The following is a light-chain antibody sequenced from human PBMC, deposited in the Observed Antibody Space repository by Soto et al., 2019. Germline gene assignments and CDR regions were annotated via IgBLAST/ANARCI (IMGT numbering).Light chain of an antibody. J-gene: IGLJ2*01. V-gene: IGLV2-14*01. CDR2: DVS. CDR3: SSYTSTNFVI. CDR1: SGDIGDYKY. Sequence: QSALTQPASASGSPGQSITISCTGSSGDIGDYKYVSWYKQHPGKAPKLIIYDVSNRPSGVSNRFSASKSGNTASLTISGLQAEDEADYYCSSYTSTNFVIFGGGTKLTVL.